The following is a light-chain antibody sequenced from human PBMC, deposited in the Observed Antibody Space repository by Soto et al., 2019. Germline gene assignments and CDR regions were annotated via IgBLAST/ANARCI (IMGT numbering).Light chain of an antibody. Sequence: EVVMTQYPGTLSLSAGERATVSCRASQSISSDLAWYQQKPGQAPRLLIYGASTRATDIPARFSGGGSGTEFTLTISSLQSEDSAIYYWHQYHDWPPITFGPGTKVHI. V-gene: IGKV3-15*01. J-gene: IGKJ3*01. CDR1: QSISSD. CDR2: GAS. CDR3: HQYHDWPPIT.